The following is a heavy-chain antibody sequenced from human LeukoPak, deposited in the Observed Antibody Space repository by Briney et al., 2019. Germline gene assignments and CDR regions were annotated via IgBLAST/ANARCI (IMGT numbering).Heavy chain of an antibody. CDR1: GGTFSSYA. CDR2: IIPIFGTA. V-gene: IGHV1-69*01. J-gene: IGHJ4*02. CDR3: ARDIYGDYGGVDY. Sequence: SVKVSCKASGGTFSSYAISWVRQALGQGLEWMGGIIPIFGTANYAQKFQGRVTITADESTSTAYMELSSLRSEDTAVYYCARDIYGDYGGVDYWGQGILVTVSS. D-gene: IGHD4-17*01.